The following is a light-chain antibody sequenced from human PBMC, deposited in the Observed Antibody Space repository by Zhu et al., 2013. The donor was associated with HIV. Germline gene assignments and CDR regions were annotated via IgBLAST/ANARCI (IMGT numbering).Light chain of an antibody. CDR1: SSNIGAGYD. CDR3: QSYDSKLSARV. Sequence: QSVLTQPPSVSGAPGQRVTISCTGNSSNIGAGYDVHWYQQVPGRAPKLLIAGNSIGPSGVPDRFSASKSGTSASLAITGLLAEDEADYHCQSYDSKLSARVFGGGTKLTVL. J-gene: IGLJ3*02. V-gene: IGLV1-40*01. CDR2: GNS.